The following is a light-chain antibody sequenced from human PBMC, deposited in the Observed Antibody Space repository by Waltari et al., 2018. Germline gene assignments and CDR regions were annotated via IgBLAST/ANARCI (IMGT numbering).Light chain of an antibody. Sequence: QSALTQPASVSGSPGQSITISCTGPRSDVGGYNYVPWYQQHPGKAPKLMIYDVSNRPSGVSNRFSGSKSGNTASLTISGLQAEDEADYYCSSYTSSSTLHVVFGGGTKLTVL. J-gene: IGLJ2*01. CDR2: DVS. CDR3: SSYTSSSTLHVV. CDR1: RSDVGGYNY. V-gene: IGLV2-14*03.